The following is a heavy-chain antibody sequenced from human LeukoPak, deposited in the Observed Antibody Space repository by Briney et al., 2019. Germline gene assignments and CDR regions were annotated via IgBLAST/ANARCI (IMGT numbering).Heavy chain of an antibody. CDR1: GGTFSSYA. CDR2: INPNSGGT. Sequence: GSSVKVSCKASGGTFSSYAISWVRQAPGQGLEWMGWINPNSGGTNYAQKFQGRVTMTRDTSISTAYMELSRLRSDDTAVYYCARDIVVVPAAIFRFDPWGQGTLVTVSS. D-gene: IGHD2-2*01. V-gene: IGHV1-2*02. J-gene: IGHJ5*02. CDR3: ARDIVVVPAAIFRFDP.